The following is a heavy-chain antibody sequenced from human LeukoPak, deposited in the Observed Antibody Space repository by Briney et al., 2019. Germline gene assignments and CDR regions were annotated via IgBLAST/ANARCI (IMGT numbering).Heavy chain of an antibody. V-gene: IGHV3-23*01. J-gene: IGHJ4*02. D-gene: IGHD3-9*01. CDR2: ISGSGGST. CDR3: ATQDKLRYRTDLFDY. CDR1: GGSISSGSYY. Sequence: PSETLSLTCTVSGGSISSGSYYWGWIRQPPGKGLEWVSAISGSGGSTYYADSVKGRFTISRDNSKNTLYLQMNSLRAEDTAVYYCATQDKLRYRTDLFDYWGQGTLVTVSS.